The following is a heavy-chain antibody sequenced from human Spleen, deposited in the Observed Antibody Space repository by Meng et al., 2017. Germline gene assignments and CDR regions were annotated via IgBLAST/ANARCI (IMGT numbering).Heavy chain of an antibody. J-gene: IGHJ4*02. V-gene: IGHV5-51*01. CDR2: IYPGDSDT. CDR1: GYIFTSNW. D-gene: IGHD3-22*01. CDR3: ARRGSSGAYYFDY. Sequence: KVSCKSSGYIFTSNWIGWVRQMPGKALEWMGIIYPGDSDTRYSPSFQGQVTISADKSISTAYLQWSSLKASDTAMYYCARRGSSGAYYFDYWGQGTLVTVSS.